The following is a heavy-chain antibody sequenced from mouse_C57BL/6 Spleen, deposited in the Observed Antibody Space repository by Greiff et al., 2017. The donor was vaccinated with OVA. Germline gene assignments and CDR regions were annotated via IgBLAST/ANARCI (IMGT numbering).Heavy chain of an antibody. Sequence: QVQLQQSGAELVRLGTSVKVSCKASGYAFTNYLIEWVKQRPGQGLEWIGVINPGSGGTNYNEKFKGKATLTADKSSSTAYMPLSSLTSEDSAVYFCARLTTVGDFDYWGQGTTLTVSS. D-gene: IGHD1-1*01. CDR1: GYAFTNYL. V-gene: IGHV1-54*01. J-gene: IGHJ2*01. CDR2: INPGSGGT. CDR3: ARLTTVGDFDY.